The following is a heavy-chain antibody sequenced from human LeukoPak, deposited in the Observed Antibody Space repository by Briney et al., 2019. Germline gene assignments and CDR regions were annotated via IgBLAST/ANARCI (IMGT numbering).Heavy chain of an antibody. Sequence: ASVKVSCKASGYTFTSYDINWVRQATGQGLEWMGWMNPNSGNTSYAQKFQGRVTMTRDTSTSTVYMELSSLRSEDTAVYYCARGWEYQLLSSRWFDPWGQGTLVTVSS. D-gene: IGHD2-2*01. CDR2: MNPNSGNT. CDR1: GYTFTSYD. J-gene: IGHJ5*02. V-gene: IGHV1-8*02. CDR3: ARGWEYQLLSSRWFDP.